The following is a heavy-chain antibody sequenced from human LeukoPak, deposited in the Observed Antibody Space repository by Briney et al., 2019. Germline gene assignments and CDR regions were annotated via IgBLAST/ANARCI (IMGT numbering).Heavy chain of an antibody. CDR3: ARGVGAVGDY. Sequence: GASVKVSCKASGYTFTTNHINWVRQATGQGLEWMGWMNPNNGDTGYAQKFQGRVTTTRDTSISTAYMELSSLRSEDTAVYYCARGVGAVGDYWGQGTLVTVSS. D-gene: IGHD3-3*01. CDR2: MNPNNGDT. V-gene: IGHV1-8*01. CDR1: GYTFTTNH. J-gene: IGHJ4*02.